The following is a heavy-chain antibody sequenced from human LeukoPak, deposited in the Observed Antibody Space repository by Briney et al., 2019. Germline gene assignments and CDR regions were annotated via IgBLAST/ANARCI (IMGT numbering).Heavy chain of an antibody. D-gene: IGHD4-23*01. CDR1: GFTFSSFD. V-gene: IGHV3-48*03. CDR3: ARDYDGNPGY. J-gene: IGHJ4*02. Sequence: GESLRLSCAASGFTFSSFDMNWVRQAPGKGLEWVSYISSSGRSVYYADSVKGRFTISRDNAKNSLYLQMNSLRAEDTAVYYCARDYDGNPGYWGQGTLVTVSS. CDR2: ISSSGRSV.